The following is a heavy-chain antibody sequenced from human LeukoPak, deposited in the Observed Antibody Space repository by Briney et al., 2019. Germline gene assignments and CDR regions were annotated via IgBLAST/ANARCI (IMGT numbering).Heavy chain of an antibody. V-gene: IGHV3-7*03. CDR1: GFTFSSYG. CDR2: INQDGTKR. CDR3: ARDGDYDYIWGSYRFED. D-gene: IGHD3-16*02. J-gene: IGHJ4*02. Sequence: GGSLRLSCAASGFTFSSYGMHWVRQAPGKGLEWVANINQDGTKRNYLDSVRGRFTISRDNAENSVYLQMNRLRAEDTAVYYCARDGDYDYIWGSYRFEDWGQGILVTVSS.